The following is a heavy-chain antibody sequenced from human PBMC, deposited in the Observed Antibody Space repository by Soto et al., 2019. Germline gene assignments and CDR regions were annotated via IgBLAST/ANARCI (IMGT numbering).Heavy chain of an antibody. J-gene: IGHJ4*02. CDR2: MNRSGDI. CDR1: GGSFSGYY. V-gene: IGHV4-34*01. CDR3: ARWASY. Sequence: SETLSLTCGVSGGSFSGYYWTWIRQPPGKGLEWIGEMNRSGDIKYNPSLVSRVTISADTSTNQFSLKLTSVTAADTAVYFCARWASYWGQGALVTVSS.